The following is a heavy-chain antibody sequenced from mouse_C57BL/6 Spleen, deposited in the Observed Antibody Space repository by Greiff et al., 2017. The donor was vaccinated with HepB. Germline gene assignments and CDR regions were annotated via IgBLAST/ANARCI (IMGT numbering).Heavy chain of an antibody. CDR3: AKGGYYYGSSYDRYFDV. Sequence: VQLKQSGPELVKPGASVKISCKASGYTFTDYYMNWVKQSHGKSLEWIGDINPNNGGTSYNQKFKGKATLTVDKSSSTAYMELRSLTSEDSAVYYCAKGGYYYGSSYDRYFDVWGTGTRSPSPQ. CDR1: GYTFTDYY. J-gene: IGHJ1*03. D-gene: IGHD1-1*01. CDR2: INPNNGGT. V-gene: IGHV1-26*01.